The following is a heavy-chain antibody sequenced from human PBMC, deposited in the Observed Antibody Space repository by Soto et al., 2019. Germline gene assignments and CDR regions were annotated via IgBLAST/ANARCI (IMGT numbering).Heavy chain of an antibody. D-gene: IGHD2-21*01. CDR1: GAALNSGNYY. CDR2: IYVTGAV. J-gene: IGHJ5*02. Sequence: PSETLSLTCIVSGAALNSGNYYWSWIRQVPGKGLEWIGHIYVTGAVDYNPSLRDRITISQDTSERQFSLNLRLATAADTAVYYCARLRIATNNYKWFDPWGQGTLVTVSS. CDR3: ARLRIATNNYKWFDP. V-gene: IGHV4-31*03.